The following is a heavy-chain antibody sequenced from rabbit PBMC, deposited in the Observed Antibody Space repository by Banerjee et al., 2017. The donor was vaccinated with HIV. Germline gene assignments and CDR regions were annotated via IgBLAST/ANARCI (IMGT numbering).Heavy chain of an antibody. CDR3: ARDLAGVIGWNFGL. V-gene: IGHV1S43*01. CDR2: INTSSGNT. J-gene: IGHJ4*01. D-gene: IGHD4-1*01. Sequence: QEQLEESGGGLVQPEGSLTLTCTASGFSFSNKYVMCWVRQAPGKGLEWIACINTSSGNTVYATWAKGRFTISRSTSLNTVDLKMTSLTAADTATYFCARDLAGVIGWNFGLWGQGTLVTVS. CDR1: GFSFSNKYV.